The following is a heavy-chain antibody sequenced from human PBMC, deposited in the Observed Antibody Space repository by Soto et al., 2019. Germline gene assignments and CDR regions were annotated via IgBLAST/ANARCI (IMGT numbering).Heavy chain of an antibody. CDR3: ARLYGPPSCYYDSSGYYPTWAFDI. CDR1: GGSISSSSYY. Sequence: SETLSLTCTVSGGSISSSSYYWGWIRQPPGKGLEWIGSVYYSGSTYYNPSLKSRVTISVDTSKNQFSLKLSSVTAADTAVYYCARLYGPPSCYYDSSGYYPTWAFDIWGQGTMVTVSS. D-gene: IGHD3-22*01. V-gene: IGHV4-39*01. J-gene: IGHJ3*02. CDR2: VYYSGST.